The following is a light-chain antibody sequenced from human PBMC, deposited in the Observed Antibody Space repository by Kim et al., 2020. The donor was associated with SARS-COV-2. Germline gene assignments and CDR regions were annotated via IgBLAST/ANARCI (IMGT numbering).Light chain of an antibody. CDR2: SDN. V-gene: IGLV1-44*01. Sequence: QSVLAQPPSASGTPGQTVTISCSGSSSNIGTNTVNWYQQVPGTAPKLLIYSDNQRPSGVPDRFSGSKSGTSASLAISGLQSEDEADYYCAAWDDSLNGQVVFGGGTQLTVL. J-gene: IGLJ2*01. CDR3: AAWDDSLNGQVV. CDR1: SSNIGTNT.